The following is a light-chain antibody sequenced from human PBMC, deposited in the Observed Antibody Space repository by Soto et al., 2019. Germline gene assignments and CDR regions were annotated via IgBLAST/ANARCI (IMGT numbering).Light chain of an antibody. V-gene: IGLV2-14*01. CDR3: SSYTSSSAPYV. CDR1: SSDVGGYNY. CDR2: DVS. J-gene: IGLJ1*01. Sequence: HSVLTQPASVSGSPGQSSTISCTRTSSDVGGYNYVSWYQQHPGKAPKLMIYDVSNRPSGVSNRFSGSKSGNTASLTISGLQAEDEADYYCSSYTSSSAPYVFGTGTKVTVL.